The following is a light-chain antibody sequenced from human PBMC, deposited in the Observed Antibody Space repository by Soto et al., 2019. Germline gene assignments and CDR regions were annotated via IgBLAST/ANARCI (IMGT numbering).Light chain of an antibody. CDR2: GAS. V-gene: IGKV3-15*01. J-gene: IGKJ4*01. CDR3: QQYNNLPPVLT. Sequence: EIVMTQSPATLSVSPGERATLSCRASQSVSSNLAWYQQKPGQAPRLLIYGASTRATGIPARFSGSGSGTECTLTISSLQSEDFAVYYCQQYNNLPPVLTFGGGTKVEIK. CDR1: QSVSSN.